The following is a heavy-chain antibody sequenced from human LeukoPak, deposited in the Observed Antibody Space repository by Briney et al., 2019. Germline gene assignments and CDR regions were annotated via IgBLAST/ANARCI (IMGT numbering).Heavy chain of an antibody. D-gene: IGHD6-13*01. CDR1: GYTFTSYG. CDR3: ARYPLSYSSNWHYYFDY. V-gene: IGHV1-18*01. Sequence: ASVKVSCKASGYTFTSYGVSWVRQAPAQGLEWMGWMSVSNGNTNYAQKLQDRVTMATDTSTSTGYMELRSLRSDETAVYYCARYPLSYSSNWHYYFDYWGQGTLLTVSS. CDR2: MSVSNGNT. J-gene: IGHJ4*02.